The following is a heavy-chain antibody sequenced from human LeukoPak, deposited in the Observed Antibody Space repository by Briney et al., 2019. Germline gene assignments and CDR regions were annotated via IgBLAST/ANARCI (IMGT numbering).Heavy chain of an antibody. Sequence: GGSLTLSCAASGFTFSSYWMSWVRQAPGKGLEGVANIKQDGSEKYYVDSVKGRFTISRDNAKNSLYPQMDSLRAEDTAVYYCARDIRVPAAMRRGGGDYWGQGTLVTVSS. V-gene: IGHV3-7*01. J-gene: IGHJ4*02. CDR1: GFTFSSYW. CDR3: ARDIRVPAAMRRGGGDY. D-gene: IGHD2-2*01. CDR2: IKQDGSEK.